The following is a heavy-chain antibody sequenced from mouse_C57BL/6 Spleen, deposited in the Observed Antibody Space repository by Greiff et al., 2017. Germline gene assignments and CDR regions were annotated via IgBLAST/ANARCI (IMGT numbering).Heavy chain of an antibody. CDR1: GYTFTSYG. J-gene: IGHJ4*01. V-gene: IGHV1-81*01. D-gene: IGHD1-1*01. CDR2: IYPRSGNT. Sequence: VKLMESGAELARPGASVKLSCKASGYTFTSYGISWVKQRTGQGLEWIGEIYPRSGNTYYNEKFKGKATLTADKSSSTAYMELRSLTSEDSAVYFCARLITTYAMDYWGQGTSVTVSS. CDR3: ARLITTYAMDY.